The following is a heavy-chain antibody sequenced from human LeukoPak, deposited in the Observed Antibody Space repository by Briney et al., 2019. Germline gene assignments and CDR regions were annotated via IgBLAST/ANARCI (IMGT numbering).Heavy chain of an antibody. CDR1: GSTFTSYY. V-gene: IGHV1-46*01. CDR3: ARDAYYYYDSSGYYQYYFDY. CDR2: INPSGGST. D-gene: IGHD3-22*01. Sequence: ASVKVSCKASGSTFTSYYMHWVRQAPGQGLEWMGIINPSGGSTSYAQKFQGRVTMTRDTSTSTVYMELSSLRSEDTAVYYCARDAYYYYDSSGYYQYYFDYWGQGTLVTVSS. J-gene: IGHJ4*02.